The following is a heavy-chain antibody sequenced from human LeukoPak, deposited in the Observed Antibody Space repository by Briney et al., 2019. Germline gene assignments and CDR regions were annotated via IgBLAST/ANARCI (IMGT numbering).Heavy chain of an antibody. CDR2: ISYDGSNK. J-gene: IGHJ4*02. Sequence: GRSLRLSCAASGFTFSSYGMHWVRQAPGKGLEWVAVISYDGSNKYYADSVKGRFTISRDNSKNTLYLQMNSLRAEDTAVYYCARGEVGYSYGLDYWGQGTLVTVSS. D-gene: IGHD5-18*01. CDR3: ARGEVGYSYGLDY. CDR1: GFTFSSYG. V-gene: IGHV3-30*03.